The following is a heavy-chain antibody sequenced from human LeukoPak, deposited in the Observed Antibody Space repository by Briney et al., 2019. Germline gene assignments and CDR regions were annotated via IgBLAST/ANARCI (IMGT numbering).Heavy chain of an antibody. V-gene: IGHV1-2*02. CDR2: INPNSGGT. J-gene: IGHJ4*02. Sequence: GASVKVSCKASGYTFTGYYMHWVRQAPGQGLEWMGWINPNSGGTNYAQKFQGRVTMTRDTSISTAYMELSRLRSDDTAVYYCARDLGVAATDYFDYWGQGTLVTVSS. CDR1: GYTFTGYY. CDR3: ARDLGVAATDYFDY. D-gene: IGHD2-15*01.